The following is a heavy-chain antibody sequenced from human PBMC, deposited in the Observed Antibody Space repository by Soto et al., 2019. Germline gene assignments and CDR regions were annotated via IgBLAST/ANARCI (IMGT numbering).Heavy chain of an antibody. V-gene: IGHV3-23*01. J-gene: IGHJ4*02. Sequence: GRSSTVFRRASGVTFSSYLMIWVRQAPGKGLEWVSAISGSGGSTYHADSVKGRFTISRDNSQNTLYLQMNSLRAEYTAVYNCARLYSRAWYGPGRYWGQGT. CDR1: GVTFSSYL. D-gene: IGHD6-19*01. CDR3: ARLYSRAWYGPGRY. CDR2: ISGSGGST.